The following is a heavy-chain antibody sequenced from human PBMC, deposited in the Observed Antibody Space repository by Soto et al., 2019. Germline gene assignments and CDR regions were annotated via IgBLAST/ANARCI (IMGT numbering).Heavy chain of an antibody. CDR2: IIPIFGTA. V-gene: IGHV1-69*12. CDR3: ARGITGTINWFDP. D-gene: IGHD1-20*01. CDR1: GGTFSSYA. Sequence: QVQLVQSGAEVKKPGSSVKVSCKASGGTFSSYAISWVRQAPGQGLEWMGGIIPIFGTANYAQKFKGRVTITADESTSTPSMELSSLRSEDTAVYYCARGITGTINWFDPWGQGNLVTVSS. J-gene: IGHJ5*02.